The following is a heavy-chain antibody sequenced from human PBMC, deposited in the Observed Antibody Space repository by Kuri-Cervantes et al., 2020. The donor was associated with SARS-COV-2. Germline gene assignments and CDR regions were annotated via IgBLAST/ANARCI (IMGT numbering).Heavy chain of an antibody. CDR3: ARDRDCSSTSCPDAFGI. D-gene: IGHD2-2*01. Sequence: GGSLRLSCAASGFTVSSNYMSWVRQAPGKGLEWVSVIYSGGSTYYADSVKGRFTISRDNSKNTLYLQMNSLRAEDTAVYYCARDRDCSSTSCPDAFGIWGQGTMVTVSS. CDR2: IYSGGST. J-gene: IGHJ3*02. V-gene: IGHV3-66*02. CDR1: GFTVSSNY.